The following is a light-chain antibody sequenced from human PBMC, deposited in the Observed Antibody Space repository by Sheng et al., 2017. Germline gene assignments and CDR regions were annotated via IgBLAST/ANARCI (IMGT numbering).Light chain of an antibody. Sequence: DIQLTQSPSFLSASVGDRVTITCRASQGISSSLAWYQQKSGKAPKVVIYAASTLQSGVPSRFSGSGSGTEFTLTISSLQPEDFATYYCQQINSYPFTFGGGTKVRS. CDR1: QGISSS. J-gene: IGKJ4*01. CDR3: QQINSYPFT. CDR2: AAS. V-gene: IGKV1-9*01.